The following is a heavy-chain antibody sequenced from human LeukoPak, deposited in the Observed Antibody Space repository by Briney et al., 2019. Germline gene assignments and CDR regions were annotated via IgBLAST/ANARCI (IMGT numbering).Heavy chain of an antibody. CDR3: ARGFHYDSSGYYFFY. CDR2: IIPLFGTA. J-gene: IGHJ4*02. D-gene: IGHD3-22*01. Sequence: ASVKVSCKASGGTFSSYAISWVRQAPGQGLEWMGGIIPLFGTANYAQKFQGRLTITTDESTSTAYMELSSLRSEDTAVYYCARGFHYDSSGYYFFYWGQGTLVTVSS. V-gene: IGHV1-69*05. CDR1: GGTFSSYA.